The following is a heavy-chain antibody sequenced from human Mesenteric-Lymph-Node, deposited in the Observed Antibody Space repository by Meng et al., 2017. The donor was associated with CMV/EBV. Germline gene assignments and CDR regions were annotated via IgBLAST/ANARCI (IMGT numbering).Heavy chain of an antibody. CDR1: GFTFSSYA. CDR3: ATNISGITNGFDI. D-gene: IGHD1-7*01. Sequence: GESLKISCAASGFTFSSYAMTWVRQAPGKGLEWVSVIYSGGRNTYYADSVKGRFTISRDNSKNTLYLQMNSLRAEDTALYYCATNISGITNGFDIWGQGTMVTVSS. J-gene: IGHJ3*02. CDR2: IYSGGRNT. V-gene: IGHV3-23*03.